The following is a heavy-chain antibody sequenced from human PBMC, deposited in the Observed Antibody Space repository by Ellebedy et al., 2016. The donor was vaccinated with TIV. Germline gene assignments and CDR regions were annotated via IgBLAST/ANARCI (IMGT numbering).Heavy chain of an antibody. CDR3: ARGCDSSGYHPLDY. V-gene: IGHV3-74*01. D-gene: IGHD6-19*01. J-gene: IGHJ4*02. CDR2: INSGGSST. Sequence: GGSLRLSCAVSGFTFSSYWMYWVRQAPGKGLVLVSRINSGGSSTTYADSVKGRFTISRDNAKNTLYLQMSSLRAEDTALYYCARGCDSSGYHPLDYWGLGTLVTVSS. CDR1: GFTFSSYW.